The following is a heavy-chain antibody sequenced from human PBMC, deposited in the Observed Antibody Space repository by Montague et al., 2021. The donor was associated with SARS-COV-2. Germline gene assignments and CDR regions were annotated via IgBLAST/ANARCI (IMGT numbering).Heavy chain of an antibody. CDR2: IYHYGSA. J-gene: IGHJ4*02. CDR1: GGSISSIY. V-gene: IGHV4-59*08. Sequence: SETLSLTCTVSGGSISSIYWSWIRQPPGKGLEWIGYIYHYGSAKYNPSLTSRVTISVDTSKNQFSLKLSSVTAVDTAVYYCARHANRDWYYLDYWGQGTLVTVSS. CDR3: ARHANRDWYYLDY. D-gene: IGHD2-21*01.